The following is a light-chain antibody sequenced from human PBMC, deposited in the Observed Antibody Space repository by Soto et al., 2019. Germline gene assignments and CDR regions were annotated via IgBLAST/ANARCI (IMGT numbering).Light chain of an antibody. V-gene: IGLV2-8*01. CDR3: SSFADSNNLV. CDR1: SSDVGGYNY. CDR2: EVS. J-gene: IGLJ2*01. Sequence: QSALTQPPSASGSPGQSVTISCTGTSSDVGGYNYVSWYQQHPGKAPKLMISEVSKRPSGVPDRFSGSKSGNSASLTVSGLQAEYEADYYCSSFADSNNLVFGGGTKLTVL.